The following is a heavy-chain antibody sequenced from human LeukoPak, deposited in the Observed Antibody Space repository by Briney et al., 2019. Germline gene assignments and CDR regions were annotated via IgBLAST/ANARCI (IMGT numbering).Heavy chain of an antibody. CDR1: GGSFSGYY. V-gene: IGHV4-34*01. D-gene: IGHD3-10*01. J-gene: IGHJ5*02. CDR3: ARRPTGRYYYGSGSYSRNWFDP. CDR2: INHSGST. Sequence: SETLSLTCAVYGGSFSGYYWSWIRQPPGKGLEWIGEINHSGSTNYNPSLKSRVTISVDTSKNQFSLKLSSVTAADTAVYYCARRPTGRYYYGSGSYSRNWFDPWGQGTLVTVSS.